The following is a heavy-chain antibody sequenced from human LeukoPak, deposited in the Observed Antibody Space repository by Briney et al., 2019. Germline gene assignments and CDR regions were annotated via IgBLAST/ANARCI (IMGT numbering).Heavy chain of an antibody. D-gene: IGHD3-22*01. V-gene: IGHV4-4*02. CDR2: IYHSGST. CDR1: GGSISSSNW. Sequence: SETLSLTCAVSGGSISSSNWWSWVRQPPGKGLEWIGEIYHSGSTNYNPSLKSRVTISVDKSKNQFSLKLSSVTAADTAVYYCARDLYYYDSSGHDAFDIWGQGTMVTVSS. CDR3: ARDLYYYDSSGHDAFDI. J-gene: IGHJ3*02.